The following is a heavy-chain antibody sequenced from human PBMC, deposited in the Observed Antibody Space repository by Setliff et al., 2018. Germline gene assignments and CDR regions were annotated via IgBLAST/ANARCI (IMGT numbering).Heavy chain of an antibody. CDR2: ISSSSITWI. CDR3: ARSEHCFSTHCSPYDY. CDR1: GFTFSSRS. D-gene: IGHD2-2*01. Sequence: PGGSLRLSCAASGFTFSSRSLNWVRQAPGKGLEWVSSISSSSITWIYYADSVKGRFTIPRDNAKNSPYLQMNSLRAEDTATYYCARSEHCFSTHCSPYDYWGQGTLVTVSS. V-gene: IGHV3-21*01. J-gene: IGHJ4*02.